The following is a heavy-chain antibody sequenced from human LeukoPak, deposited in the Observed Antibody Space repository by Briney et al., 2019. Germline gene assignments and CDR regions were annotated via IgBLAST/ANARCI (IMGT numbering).Heavy chain of an antibody. CDR2: IWHDGSNT. D-gene: IGHD2-21*01. J-gene: IGHJ4*02. CDR3: ARDATQIQVWFDGYSDH. CDR1: GFTFNTYG. Sequence: GRSLRLSCAASGFTFNTYGMNWARQAPGKGLEWVAVIWHDGSNTHYADSVKGRFTISRDNSKNTLYLQMNSLRAGDTAVYYCARDATQIQVWFDGYSDHWGQGTLVTVSS. V-gene: IGHV3-33*01.